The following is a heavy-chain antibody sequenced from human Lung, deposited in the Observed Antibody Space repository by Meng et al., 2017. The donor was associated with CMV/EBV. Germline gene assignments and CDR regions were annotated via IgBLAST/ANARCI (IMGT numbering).Heavy chain of an antibody. CDR3: AHSRRYYDTRGFYTALFDY. V-gene: IGHV2-5*01. Sequence: SGPTLVKPTQTLTLTCTFSGFSLRTNGVGVGWIRQSPGKALECLAVIYWNDDQRYSPSLRGGLTITKDTPRNRVVLTLTDVDPVDTATYYCAHSRRYYDTRGFYTALFDYWGRGILVTVSS. CDR1: GFSLRTNGVG. CDR2: IYWNDDQ. D-gene: IGHD3-22*01. J-gene: IGHJ4*02.